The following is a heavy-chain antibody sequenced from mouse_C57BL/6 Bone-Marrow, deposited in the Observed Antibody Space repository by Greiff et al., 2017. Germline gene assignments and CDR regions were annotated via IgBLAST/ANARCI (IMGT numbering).Heavy chain of an antibody. Sequence: QVQLKESGPGLVAPSQSLSITCTVSGFSLTSYGVDWVRQPPGKGLAWMGVIWGGGSTNYTSALMSRLSISKDNSKSQVFLKMHSLQTDDTAMYYCAGGQRRLRGAYWGQGTLVTVSA. CDR1: GFSLTSYG. CDR2: IWGGGST. J-gene: IGHJ3*01. V-gene: IGHV2-9*01. CDR3: AGGQRRLRGAY. D-gene: IGHD3-2*02.